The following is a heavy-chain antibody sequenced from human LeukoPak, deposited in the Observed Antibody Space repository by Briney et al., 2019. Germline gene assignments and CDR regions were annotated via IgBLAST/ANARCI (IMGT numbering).Heavy chain of an antibody. Sequence: GAPVKVSCKASGYTFTSYGISWVRQAPGQGLEWMGWISAYNGNTNYAQKLQGRVTMTTDTSTSTAYMELRSLRSDDTAVYYCARDWGYCSSTSCYLVWGQGTLVTVSS. D-gene: IGHD2-2*01. CDR3: ARDWGYCSSTSCYLV. CDR2: ISAYNGNT. CDR1: GYTFTSYG. V-gene: IGHV1-18*01. J-gene: IGHJ4*02.